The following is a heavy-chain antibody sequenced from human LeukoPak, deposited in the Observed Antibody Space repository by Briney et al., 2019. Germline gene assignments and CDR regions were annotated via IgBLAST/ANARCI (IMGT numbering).Heavy chain of an antibody. J-gene: IGHJ4*02. CDR1: GGSISSGGYY. Sequence: TLSLTCTVSGGSISSGGYYWSWIRQPPGKGLEWIGYIYHSGSTYYNPSLKSRVTISVDRSKNQFSLKLSSVTAADTAVYYCARDRITGTFDYWGQGTLVTVSS. CDR2: IYHSGST. CDR3: ARDRITGTFDY. D-gene: IGHD1-20*01. V-gene: IGHV4-30-2*01.